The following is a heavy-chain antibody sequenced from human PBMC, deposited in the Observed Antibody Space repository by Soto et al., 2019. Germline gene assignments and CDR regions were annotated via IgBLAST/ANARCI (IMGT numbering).Heavy chain of an antibody. Sequence: NPAETLSLTCTVSGASISSGDQFWTGLGQGPGKGLEWIGYIYYSGSTYYNPSLKSRLAISVDTSKNQFSLTLTSVTAADTAVYYCAREEALIVVPTGGIDYSFDYWGQGTLVTVSS. CDR3: AREEALIVVPTGGIDYSFDY. CDR1: GASISSGDQF. J-gene: IGHJ4*02. D-gene: IGHD3-22*01. CDR2: IYYSGST. V-gene: IGHV4-30-4*01.